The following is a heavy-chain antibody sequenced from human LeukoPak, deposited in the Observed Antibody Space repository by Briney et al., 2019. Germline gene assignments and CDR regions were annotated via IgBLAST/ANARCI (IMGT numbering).Heavy chain of an antibody. V-gene: IGHV3-33*01. CDR2: IWYDGSNK. CDR1: GFTFSSYG. Sequence: GRSLRLSCAASGFTFSSYGMHWVRQAPGKGLEWVAVIWYDGSNKYYADSVKGRFTISRDNSKNTLYLQMNILRAEDTAVYYCARDQVQFLQDYYFDYWGQGTLVTVSS. D-gene: IGHD5-24*01. J-gene: IGHJ4*02. CDR3: ARDQVQFLQDYYFDY.